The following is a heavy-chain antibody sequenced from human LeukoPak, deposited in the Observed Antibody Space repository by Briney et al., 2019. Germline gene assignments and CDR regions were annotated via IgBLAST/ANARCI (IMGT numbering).Heavy chain of an antibody. J-gene: IGHJ4*01. CDR3: ARGGTYYPCIDY. Sequence: ASVKVSCKASGYTFSTTYINWVRQAPGQGLEWMGRISAYNGKPSYAQKFQGRVTMTTDSSTTTAYMDLASLRSDDTAVYYCARGGTYYPCIDYWGQGTLVTVSS. D-gene: IGHD1-26*01. V-gene: IGHV1-18*01. CDR1: GYTFSTTY. CDR2: ISAYNGKP.